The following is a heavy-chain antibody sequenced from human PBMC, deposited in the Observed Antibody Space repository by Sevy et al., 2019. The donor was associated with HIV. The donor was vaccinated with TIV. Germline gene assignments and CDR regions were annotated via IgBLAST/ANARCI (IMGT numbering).Heavy chain of an antibody. CDR2: ISYDGSNK. J-gene: IGHJ4*02. D-gene: IGHD4-17*01. CDR3: AKPTDYDGFFDY. V-gene: IGHV3-30*18. Sequence: GGSLRLSCAASGFTFSSYGMHWVRQAPGKGLEWVAVISYDGSNKYYADSVKGRFTISRDSSKNTLYLQMNSLRAEDTAGYYCAKPTDYDGFFDYWGQGTLVTVSS. CDR1: GFTFSSYG.